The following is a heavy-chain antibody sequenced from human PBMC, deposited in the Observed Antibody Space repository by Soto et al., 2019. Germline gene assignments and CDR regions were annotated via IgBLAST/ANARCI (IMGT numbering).Heavy chain of an antibody. J-gene: IGHJ3*01. Sequence: PGESLKISCKGSGYTFTRNWIGWVRQMPGKGLEWMGIIFPIDSDTRYSPSSQGQVTISADNSISTAYLQWSSLKASDTAIYYCATPGGRDFNAFDVWGPGTMVTV. CDR3: ATPGGRDFNAFDV. CDR2: IFPIDSDT. V-gene: IGHV5-51*01. D-gene: IGHD2-21*02. CDR1: GYTFTRNW.